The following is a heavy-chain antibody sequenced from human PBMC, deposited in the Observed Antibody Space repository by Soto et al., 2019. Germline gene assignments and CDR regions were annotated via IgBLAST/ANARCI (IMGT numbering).Heavy chain of an antibody. D-gene: IGHD1-26*01. J-gene: IGHJ5*02. V-gene: IGHV3-33*01. CDR1: GFSFSAYG. CDR3: ARDRFGGTQGTNWLDP. Sequence: QVQLVESGGGVVQPGRSLRLSCAASGFSFSAYGMHWVRQAPGKGLEWVGVISYEGSETYYGDSVKGRFPISRENSKNTLYLQMNSLRPDDTAFYYWARDRFGGTQGTNWLDPWGQGTLVIVSS. CDR2: ISYEGSET.